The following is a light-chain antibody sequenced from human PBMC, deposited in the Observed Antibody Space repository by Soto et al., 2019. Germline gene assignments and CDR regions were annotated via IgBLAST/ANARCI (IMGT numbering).Light chain of an antibody. Sequence: QSVLTQPASVSGSPGQSIAISCTGTSSDVGNYNYVSWYQQHPGKAPKLMIYDVSNRPSGVSNRFSGSKSGNTASLTISGLQPEYVADHYCNSYTICRTYAFGP. CDR2: DVS. J-gene: IGLJ1*01. V-gene: IGLV2-14*03. CDR1: SSDVGNYNY. CDR3: NSYTICRTYA.